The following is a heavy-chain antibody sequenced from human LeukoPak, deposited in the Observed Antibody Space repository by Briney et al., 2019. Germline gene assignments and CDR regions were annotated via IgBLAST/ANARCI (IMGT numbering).Heavy chain of an antibody. CDR1: GFTFSSYE. V-gene: IGHV3-48*03. J-gene: IGHJ3*01. CDR2: ITSSGSTI. D-gene: IGHD3-16*01. Sequence: GGSLRLSCGASGFTFSSYEMNWVRQAPGKGLEWVSYITSSGSTIYYADSVKGRFTISRDNAENSLYLQMNSLRAEDTAVYYCAKRADYYDSSRALYDAFDLWGQGTMVTVSS. CDR3: AKRADYYDSSRALYDAFDL.